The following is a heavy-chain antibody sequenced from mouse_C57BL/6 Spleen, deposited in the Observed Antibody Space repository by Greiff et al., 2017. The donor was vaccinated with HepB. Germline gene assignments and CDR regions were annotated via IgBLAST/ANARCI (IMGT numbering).Heavy chain of an antibody. CDR1: GFSLTSYG. J-gene: IGHJ1*03. D-gene: IGHD2-3*01. Sequence: QVQLQQSGPGLVQPSQSLSITCTVSGFSLTSYGVHWVRQSPGKGLEWLGVIWSGGSTDYNAAFIFRLSLSKDNFKSQVFFKVNSLQAGDKAIYYWARKDGYTWCLDVWGTGSKVTDSS. CDR2: IWSGGST. CDR3: ARKDGYTWCLDV. V-gene: IGHV2-2*01.